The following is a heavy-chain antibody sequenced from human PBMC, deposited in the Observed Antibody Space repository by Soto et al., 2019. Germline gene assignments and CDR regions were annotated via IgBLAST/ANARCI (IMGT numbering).Heavy chain of an antibody. CDR2: ISGSGGTI. Sequence: EVQLVESGGGLVQPGGSLRLSCAASGFTLSSYSMHWVRQAPGKGLEWVSYISGSGGTIYYADSVKGRFTISRDNAKNSLSVQMNSLRDEDTAVYFCARETGLRSSGWSYYFDFWGPGTGVTVSS. CDR1: GFTLSSYS. D-gene: IGHD6-19*01. CDR3: ARETGLRSSGWSYYFDF. J-gene: IGHJ4*02. V-gene: IGHV3-48*02.